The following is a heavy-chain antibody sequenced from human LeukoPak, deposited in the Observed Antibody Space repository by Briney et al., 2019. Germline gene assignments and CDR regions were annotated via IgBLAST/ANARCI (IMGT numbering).Heavy chain of an antibody. Sequence: GGSLRLSCAASGFTFNSYGMHWVRQAPGKGLEWVAFIRFDGNNNYYADSVRGRFTISRDNSKNTLYLHMNSLRAEDTAVYYCAKQYLSALDYWGQGTLVAVSS. J-gene: IGHJ4*02. CDR1: GFTFNSYG. CDR2: IRFDGNNN. D-gene: IGHD2/OR15-2a*01. CDR3: AKQYLSALDY. V-gene: IGHV3-30*02.